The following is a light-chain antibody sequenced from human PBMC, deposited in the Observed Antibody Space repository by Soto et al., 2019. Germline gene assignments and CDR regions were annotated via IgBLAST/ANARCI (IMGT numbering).Light chain of an antibody. J-gene: IGLJ1*01. V-gene: IGLV2-23*01. CDR1: SSDVGNYIF. CDR3: CSYAGSSTFYV. Sequence: SVLTQPASVSGSPGQSITISCTGTSSDVGNYIFVSWYQQHPGKAPKLMIYEGSKRPSGVSNRFSGSKSGNTASLTISGLQAEDEADYYCCSYAGSSTFYVFGTGTKVTV. CDR2: EGS.